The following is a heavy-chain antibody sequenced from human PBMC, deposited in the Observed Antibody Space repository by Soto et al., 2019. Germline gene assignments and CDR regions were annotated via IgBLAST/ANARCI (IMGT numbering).Heavy chain of an antibody. V-gene: IGHV5-51*01. Sequence: GESLKIACQASGYNFATYWIAWVRQMPGKGLEYMGIIYPGNSDARYSPSFQGQVTFSADKSISTAYLHWSSLKASDTAMYYCARHGFYGDYASNYFDPWGQGTLVTV. D-gene: IGHD4-17*01. CDR2: IYPGNSDA. J-gene: IGHJ5*02. CDR3: ARHGFYGDYASNYFDP. CDR1: GYNFATYW.